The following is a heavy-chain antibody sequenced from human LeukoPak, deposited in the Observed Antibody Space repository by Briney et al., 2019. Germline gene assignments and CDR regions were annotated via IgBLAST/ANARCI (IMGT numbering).Heavy chain of an antibody. CDR1: GFTFSSYA. CDR3: AKGSSSGWSGDYFDY. V-gene: IGHV3-23*01. Sequence: LPGGSLRPSCAASGFTFSSYAMSWVRQAPGKGLEWVSTISGSGGSTYYADSVKGRFTISRDNSKNTLSLQMSSLRVEDTAVYYCAKGSSSGWSGDYFDYWGQGTLVTVSS. J-gene: IGHJ4*02. CDR2: ISGSGGST. D-gene: IGHD6-19*01.